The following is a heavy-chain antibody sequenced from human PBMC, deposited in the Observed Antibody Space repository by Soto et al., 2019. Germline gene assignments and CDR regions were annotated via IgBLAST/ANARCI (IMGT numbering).Heavy chain of an antibody. V-gene: IGHV3-30*18. CDR2: ISYDGGSK. CDR1: GFTFSTYG. Sequence: QVQLVESGGGVVQPGKSLRLSCAASGFTFSTYGIHWVRQAPGKGLEWVALISYDGGSKYYGDYVKGRFIISRDNSHNTVSLQMNSLRADDTAVYFCAKEQLALPVVVADYLDSWGQGTLVTVSS. J-gene: IGHJ4*02. D-gene: IGHD1-1*01. CDR3: AKEQLALPVVVADYLDS.